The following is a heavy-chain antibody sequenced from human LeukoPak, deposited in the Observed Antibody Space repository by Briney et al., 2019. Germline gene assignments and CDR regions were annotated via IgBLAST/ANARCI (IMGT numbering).Heavy chain of an antibody. J-gene: IGHJ4*02. CDR2: ISGGAGST. CDR3: AKSPVGMIVAEYYFGY. Sequence: PPGGSLRLSCAASGFTFSNYVMSWVRQAPGKGLGWVSGISGGAGSTHYADSVKGRFTISRDNSKNTLYLQMNSLGAEDTAVYYCAKSPVGMIVAEYYFGYWGQGTLVTVSS. CDR1: GFTFSNYV. V-gene: IGHV3-23*01. D-gene: IGHD2-21*01.